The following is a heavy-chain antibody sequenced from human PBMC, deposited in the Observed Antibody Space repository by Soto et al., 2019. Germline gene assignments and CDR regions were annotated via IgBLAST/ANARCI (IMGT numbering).Heavy chain of an antibody. CDR3: AGDWASSSWSN. CDR1: GYTFTSYY. J-gene: IGHJ4*02. D-gene: IGHD6-13*01. V-gene: IGHV1-46*01. CDR2: INPSGGST. Sequence: QVQLVQSGAEVKKPGASVKVSCKASGYTFTSYYMHWVRQAPGQGLEWMGIINPSGGSTSYAQKVQGRVTRTSDTPTSTVDMELGSLRSEDTAVYYCAGDWASSSWSNWGQGPLVAVSS.